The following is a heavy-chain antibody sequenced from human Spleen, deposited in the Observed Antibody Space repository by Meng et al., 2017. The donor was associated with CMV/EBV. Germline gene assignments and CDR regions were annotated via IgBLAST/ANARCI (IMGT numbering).Heavy chain of an antibody. CDR1: GGTFSSYA. D-gene: IGHD5-18*01. CDR3: ARERYSYGSRDYGMDV. CDR2: IIPIFGTA. Sequence: SVKVSCKASGGTFSSYAISWVRQAPGQGLEWMGGIIPIFGTANYAQKFQGRVTITTDESTSTAYMELSSLRSEDTAVYYCARERYSYGSRDYGMDVWGQGTTVTVSS. J-gene: IGHJ6*02. V-gene: IGHV1-69*05.